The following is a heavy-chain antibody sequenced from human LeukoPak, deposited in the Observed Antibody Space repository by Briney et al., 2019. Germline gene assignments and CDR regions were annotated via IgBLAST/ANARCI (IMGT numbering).Heavy chain of an antibody. CDR1: GGSISSYY. Sequence: SETLSLTCTVSGGSISSYYWSWIRQPPGKGLEWIGYIYYRGSTNYNPSLKSRLTISVDTSKNQFSLKLSSVTAADTAVYYCAREGGSPGYFDYWGQGTLVTVSS. CDR3: AREGGSPGYFDY. D-gene: IGHD2-15*01. J-gene: IGHJ4*02. V-gene: IGHV4-59*01. CDR2: IYYRGST.